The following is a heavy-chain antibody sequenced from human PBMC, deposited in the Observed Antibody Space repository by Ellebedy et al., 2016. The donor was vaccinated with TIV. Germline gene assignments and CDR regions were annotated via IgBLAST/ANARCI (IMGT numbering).Heavy chain of an antibody. V-gene: IGHV3-53*01. D-gene: IGHD3-10*01. CDR1: GFTVSSNY. CDR2: IYAGGTT. J-gene: IGHJ6*02. CDR3: AKDRGLNYYGSGSTYAMDV. Sequence: LSLTCXVSGFTVSSNYMSWVRQAPGRGLEWVSVIYAGGTTDYVASVKGRFSISRDTSKNTLFLQMNSLRAEDTAVYYCAKDRGLNYYGSGSTYAMDVWGQGTTVTVSS.